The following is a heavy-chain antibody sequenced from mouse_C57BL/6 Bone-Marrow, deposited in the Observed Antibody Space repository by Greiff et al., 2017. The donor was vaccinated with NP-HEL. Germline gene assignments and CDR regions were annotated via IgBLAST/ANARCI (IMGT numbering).Heavy chain of an antibody. Sequence: VQLQQSGPELVKPGASVKMSCKASGYTFTDYNMHWVKQSHGKSLEWIGYINPNNGGTSYNQKFKGKATLSVNKSSSTAYMELRSLTSEDSAVYYCARSIYYGNYVDYWGQGTTLTVSS. V-gene: IGHV1-22*01. CDR2: INPNNGGT. CDR3: ARSIYYGNYVDY. D-gene: IGHD2-1*01. J-gene: IGHJ2*01. CDR1: GYTFTDYN.